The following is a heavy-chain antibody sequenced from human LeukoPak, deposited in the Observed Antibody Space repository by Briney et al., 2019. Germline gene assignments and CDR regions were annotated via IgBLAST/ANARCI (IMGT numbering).Heavy chain of an antibody. Sequence: ASVKVSCKASGGTFSSYAISWVRQATGHGLEWMGWMNPNSGNTGYAQKFQGRVTMTRNTSISTAYMELSSLRSEDTAVYYCARGWEQHSSSWYRGVGEEDYWGQGTLVTVSS. CDR2: MNPNSGNT. CDR1: GGTFSSYA. CDR3: ARGWEQHSSSWYRGVGEEDY. J-gene: IGHJ4*02. V-gene: IGHV1-8*02. D-gene: IGHD6-13*01.